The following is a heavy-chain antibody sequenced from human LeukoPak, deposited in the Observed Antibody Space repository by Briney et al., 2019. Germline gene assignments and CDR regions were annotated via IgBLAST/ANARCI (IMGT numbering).Heavy chain of an antibody. CDR2: IEPKSGVT. CDR1: GYTFTAKF. V-gene: IGHV1-2*02. Sequence: GASVKVSRQTSGYTFTAKFLHWLRQAPGQGLEWMGGIEPKSGVTVYGQKFRGRVTVTRDTSVSTAYMEVSGLRSDDTALYYCALENYYDSGGFSKAFDYWGQGTLVTVSS. D-gene: IGHD3-22*01. CDR3: ALENYYDSGGFSKAFDY. J-gene: IGHJ4*02.